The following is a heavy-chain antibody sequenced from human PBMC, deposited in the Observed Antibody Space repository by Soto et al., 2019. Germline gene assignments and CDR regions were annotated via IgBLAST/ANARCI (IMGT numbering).Heavy chain of an antibody. J-gene: IGHJ6*02. CDR3: ARTVTDYYYYYGMDV. Sequence: ASVKVSCKASGYTFASYAMHWVRQAPGQRLEWMGWINAGNGNTKYSQKFQGRVTITRDTSASTAYMELSSLRSEDTAVYYCARTVTDYYYYYGMDVWGQGTTVTVS. V-gene: IGHV1-3*01. CDR1: GYTFASYA. CDR2: INAGNGNT. D-gene: IGHD4-4*01.